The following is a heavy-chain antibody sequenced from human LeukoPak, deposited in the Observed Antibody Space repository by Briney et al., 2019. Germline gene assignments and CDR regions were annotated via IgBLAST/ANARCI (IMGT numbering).Heavy chain of an antibody. Sequence: GGSLRLSCAASRFTFSSYAMSWVRQAPGKGLEWVSAISGSGGSTYYADSVKGRFTISRDNSKKTLYLQMDSLRGEDTAVYYCAGGGFGEAHYYYYYMDVWGKGTTVTVSS. V-gene: IGHV3-23*01. CDR1: RFTFSSYA. J-gene: IGHJ6*03. CDR3: AGGGFGEAHYYYYYMDV. CDR2: ISGSGGST. D-gene: IGHD3-10*01.